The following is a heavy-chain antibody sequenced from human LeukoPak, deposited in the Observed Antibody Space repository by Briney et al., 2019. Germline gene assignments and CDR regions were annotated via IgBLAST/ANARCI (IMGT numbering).Heavy chain of an antibody. V-gene: IGHV3-64*01. CDR3: ARDQGPMTFGVVIIH. CDR1: GFTFSSYA. Sequence: GRSLRLSCAASGFTFSSYAMHWVRQAPGEGLEYVSAIGSNGGSTYYANSVKGRFTISRDNSKNTLYLQMGSLRAEDMAVYYCARDQGPMTFGVVIIHWGQGTLVTVSS. CDR2: IGSNGGST. J-gene: IGHJ4*02. D-gene: IGHD3/OR15-3a*01.